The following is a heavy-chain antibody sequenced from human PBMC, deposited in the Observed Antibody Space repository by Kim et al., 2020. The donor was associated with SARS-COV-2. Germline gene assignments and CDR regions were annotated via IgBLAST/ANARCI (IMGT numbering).Heavy chain of an antibody. CDR3: ARAVMTSVTVDYYYGVDV. D-gene: IGHD4-4*01. Sequence: ASVKVSCKASGYTFTSYGISWVRQAPGQGLEWMGWVSVYNGKTKYAQKLQGRVTMTTDTSTSTAYMELRSLRSDDTAVYYCARAVMTSVTVDYYYGVDVGGPGTTVTLS. J-gene: IGHJ6*02. V-gene: IGHV1-18*01. CDR2: VSVYNGKT. CDR1: GYTFTSYG.